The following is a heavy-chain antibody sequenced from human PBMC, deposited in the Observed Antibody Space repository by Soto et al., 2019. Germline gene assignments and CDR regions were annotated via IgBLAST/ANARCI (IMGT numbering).Heavy chain of an antibody. D-gene: IGHD3-3*01. J-gene: IGHJ5*02. CDR1: GFTFSSYS. V-gene: IGHV3-48*02. CDR2: ISSSSSTI. Sequence: LRLSCAASGFTFSSYSMNWVRQAPGKGLEWVSYISSSSSTIYYADSVKGRFTISRDNAKNSLYLQMNSLRDEDTAVYYCARLDYDFWSGYYRNNWFDPWGQGTLVTVSS. CDR3: ARLDYDFWSGYYRNNWFDP.